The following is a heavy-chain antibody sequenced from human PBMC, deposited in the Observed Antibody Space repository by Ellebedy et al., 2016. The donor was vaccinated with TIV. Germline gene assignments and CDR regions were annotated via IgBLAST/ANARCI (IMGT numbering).Heavy chain of an antibody. CDR1: SYTFTSYG. CDR2: ISAYNGNT. Sequence: ASVKVSXKASSYTFTSYGISWVRQAPGQGLEWMGWISAYNGNTNYAQKLQGRVTMTTDTSTSTAYMELRSLRSDDTAVYYCARGHYGDYFGYFDYWGQGTLVTVSS. J-gene: IGHJ4*02. D-gene: IGHD4-17*01. CDR3: ARGHYGDYFGYFDY. V-gene: IGHV1-18*01.